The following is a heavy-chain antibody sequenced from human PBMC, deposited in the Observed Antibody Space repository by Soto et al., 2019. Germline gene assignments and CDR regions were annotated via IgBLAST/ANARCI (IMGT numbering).Heavy chain of an antibody. D-gene: IGHD6-13*01. CDR1: GYSFTSYW. CDR3: TRPRYSSYDAIDI. Sequence: GESLKISCKGSGYSFTSYWIGWVRQMPGKGLEWMGIIYPGDSDTSYSPSFQGQITISDDKSISTAYLQCSSLKASDTDMYYCTRPRYSSYDAIDIWGQGTMVTVSS. J-gene: IGHJ3*02. CDR2: IYPGDSDT. V-gene: IGHV5-51*01.